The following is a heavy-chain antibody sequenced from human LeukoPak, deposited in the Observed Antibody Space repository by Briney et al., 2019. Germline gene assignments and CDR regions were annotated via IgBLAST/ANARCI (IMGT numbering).Heavy chain of an antibody. CDR3: ARDFEYSSSQYYYYYMDV. D-gene: IGHD6-6*01. J-gene: IGHJ6*03. CDR2: IRYDGSNK. V-gene: IGHV3-30*02. Sequence: GGSLRLSCAASGFTFSSYGMHWVRQAPGKGLEWVAFIRYDGSNKYYADSVKGRFTISRDNAKNSLYLQMNSLRAEDTAVYYCARDFEYSSSQYYYYYMDVWGKGTTVTVSS. CDR1: GFTFSSYG.